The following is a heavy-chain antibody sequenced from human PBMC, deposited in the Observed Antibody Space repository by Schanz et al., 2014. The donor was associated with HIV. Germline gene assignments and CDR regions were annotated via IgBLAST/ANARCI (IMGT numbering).Heavy chain of an antibody. D-gene: IGHD5-12*01. CDR1: GFTFSNAW. CDR2: IKSKTDGGTT. J-gene: IGHJ3*02. V-gene: IGHV3-15*01. CDR3: TTDVSVGYTDNDAFHI. Sequence: EVQLVESGGGLVKPGGSLRLSCVASGFTFSNAWMSWVRQAPGKGLEWVGRIKSKTDGGTTDYAAPVKGRFTISRDDSKNTLYLQMNSLKTEETAVYYCTTDVSVGYTDNDAFHIWGQGTLVTVSS.